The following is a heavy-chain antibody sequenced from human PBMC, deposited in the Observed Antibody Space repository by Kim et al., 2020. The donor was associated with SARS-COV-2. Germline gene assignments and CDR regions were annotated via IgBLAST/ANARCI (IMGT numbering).Heavy chain of an antibody. D-gene: IGHD2-21*01. CDR3: ARQLSHIVVVIAIQWWFAT. Sequence: SETLSLTCTVSGGSISSSSYYWGWIRQPPGKGLEWIGSIYYSGSTYYNPSLKSRVTISVDTSKNQFSLKLSSVTAADTAVYYCARQLSHIVVVIAIQWWFATWGQGTLVTVSS. J-gene: IGHJ5*02. CDR2: IYYSGST. CDR1: GGSISSSSYY. V-gene: IGHV4-39*01.